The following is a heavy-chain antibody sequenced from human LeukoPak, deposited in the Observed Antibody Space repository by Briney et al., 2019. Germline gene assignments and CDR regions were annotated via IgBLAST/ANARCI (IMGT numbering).Heavy chain of an antibody. CDR1: GFTFSSYS. J-gene: IGHJ3*02. Sequence: GGSLRLSCAASGFTFSSYSMNWVRQAPGKGLEWVSSISSSSSYIYYADSVKGRFTISRDNAKNSLYLQMNSLRAEDTAVYYCARDWEVEMATIWGAFDIWGQGTMVTVSS. CDR2: ISSSSSYI. D-gene: IGHD5-24*01. CDR3: ARDWEVEMATIWGAFDI. V-gene: IGHV3-21*01.